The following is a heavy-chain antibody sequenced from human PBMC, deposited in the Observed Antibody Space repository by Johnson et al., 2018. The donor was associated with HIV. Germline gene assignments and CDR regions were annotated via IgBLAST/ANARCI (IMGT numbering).Heavy chain of an antibody. V-gene: IGHV3-7*04. D-gene: IGHD1-7*01. CDR1: GFTFSSYW. J-gene: IGHJ3*02. CDR2: IKQAGSEK. Sequence: VQLVESGGGLVQPGGSLRLSCAASGFTFSSYWMSWVRQAPGKGLEWVANIKQAGSEKYYVDSVKGRFTISRDNAKNSLYLQMNSLRAEDTAVYYCARGRTGTKYDAFDIWGQGTMVTVSS. CDR3: ARGRTGTKYDAFDI.